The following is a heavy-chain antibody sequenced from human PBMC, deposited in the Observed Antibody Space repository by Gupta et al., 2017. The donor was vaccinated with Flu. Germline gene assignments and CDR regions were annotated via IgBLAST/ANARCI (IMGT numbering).Heavy chain of an antibody. V-gene: IGHV3-48*02. J-gene: IGHJ1*01. CDR1: GVTFKTDG. CDR2: ISQRGAT. D-gene: IGHD1-26*01. Sequence: CASSGVTFKTDGRRWGRQAAGRGREWMAFISQRGATDYTDPVRGRVSSSRDTANNALYLKMSSLRDEDTAMYYGARGHWDKGGQGTPVTVAS. CDR3: ARGHWDK.